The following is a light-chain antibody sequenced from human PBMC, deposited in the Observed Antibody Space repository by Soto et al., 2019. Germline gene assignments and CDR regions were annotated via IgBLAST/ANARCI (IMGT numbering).Light chain of an antibody. Sequence: EIVLTQSPGTLSLSPGERATLSCRASQSVSSSYLAWYQQKPGQAPRLLIYDASNRATGIPARFSGSGSGTDFTLTISSLEPEDFAVYYCQQRSNWLTFGGGTK. CDR2: DAS. J-gene: IGKJ4*01. CDR3: QQRSNWLT. V-gene: IGKV3D-20*02. CDR1: QSVSSSY.